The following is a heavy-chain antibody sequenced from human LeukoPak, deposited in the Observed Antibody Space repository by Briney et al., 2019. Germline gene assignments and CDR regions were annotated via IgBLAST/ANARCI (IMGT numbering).Heavy chain of an antibody. CDR1: GFTFSSYS. Sequence: GGSLRLSCAASGFTFSSYSMNWVRQAPGKGLEWASGIVGGDGGTYYADSVKGRFIISRDNSKNTLYVQMNSLRAEDTAVYYCARGAVYYMDIWGKGTTVT. D-gene: IGHD6-19*01. CDR3: ARGAVYYMDI. CDR2: IVGGDGGT. V-gene: IGHV3-23*01. J-gene: IGHJ6*03.